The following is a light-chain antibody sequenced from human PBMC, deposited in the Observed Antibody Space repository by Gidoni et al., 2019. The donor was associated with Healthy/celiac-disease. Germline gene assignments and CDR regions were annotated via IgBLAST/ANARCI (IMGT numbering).Light chain of an antibody. CDR3: YSTDSSGNHRGV. V-gene: IGLV3-10*01. Sequence: SYELTQPPSVSVSPGHTARITCSGDALPKKYAYWYQQKSGQAAVLVIYEDSKRPSGIPERFSGSSSGTMATLTISGAQVEDEADYYCYSTDSSGNHRGVFGGGTKLTVL. CDR1: ALPKKY. CDR2: EDS. J-gene: IGLJ2*01.